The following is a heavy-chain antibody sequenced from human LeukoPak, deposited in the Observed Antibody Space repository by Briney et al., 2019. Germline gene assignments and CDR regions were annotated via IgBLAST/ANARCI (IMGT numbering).Heavy chain of an antibody. CDR1: GFSFSGSV. CDR3: TRRQDGDYWYFDL. D-gene: IGHD4-17*01. J-gene: IGHJ2*01. Sequence: GRSLRLSCAASGFSFSGSVMHWVRQASGKGLEWVGRIRSKANSYATAYAESVKGRFTISRDDSKNTAHLQMNSLKTGDTAVYYCTRRQDGDYWYFDLWGRGTLDTVSS. CDR2: IRSKANSYAT. V-gene: IGHV3-73*01.